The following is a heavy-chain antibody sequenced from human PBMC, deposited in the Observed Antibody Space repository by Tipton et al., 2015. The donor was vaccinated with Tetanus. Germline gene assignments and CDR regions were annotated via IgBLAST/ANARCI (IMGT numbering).Heavy chain of an antibody. CDR3: ARRSYCSSSRCFDAFDL. V-gene: IGHV4-30-4*01. CDR2: IYSSGSI. CDR1: GGSISGGDYV. D-gene: IGHD2-2*01. J-gene: IGHJ3*01. Sequence: TLSLTCTVSGGSISGGDYVWNWIRQPPGKGLEWIGYIYSSGSISYSPSLKSRVAISMDTSKNQISLKLSSVTAADTAVYYCARRSYCSSSRCFDAFDLWGQGTMVTVSS.